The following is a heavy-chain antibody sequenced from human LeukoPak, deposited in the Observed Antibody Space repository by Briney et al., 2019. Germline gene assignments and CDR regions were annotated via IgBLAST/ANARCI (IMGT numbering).Heavy chain of an antibody. CDR1: GIIFSNYW. V-gene: IGHV3-74*01. D-gene: IGHD3-3*01. Sequence: GGSLRLSCAASGIIFSNYWMHWVRQAPGKGLVWVSRINRDGSSTSYADSVKGRFTISRDNAKNTLYLQMNSLRAEDTAVYYCARDERLLSFLKWGQGTLVTVSS. CDR3: ARDERLLSFLK. J-gene: IGHJ4*02. CDR2: INRDGSST.